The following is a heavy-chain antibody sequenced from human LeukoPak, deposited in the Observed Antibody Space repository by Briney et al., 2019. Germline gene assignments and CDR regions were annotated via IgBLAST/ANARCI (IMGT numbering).Heavy chain of an antibody. CDR3: ARDLFPHRDTAMVTIY. D-gene: IGHD5-18*01. J-gene: IGHJ4*02. Sequence: PGGSLRLSCAASGFTFSSYSMNWVRQAPGKGLEWVSSISSSSSYIYYADSVKGRFTISRDNSKNTLYLQMNSLRAEDTAVYYCARDLFPHRDTAMVTIYWGQGTLVTVSS. CDR2: ISSSSSYI. CDR1: GFTFSSYS. V-gene: IGHV3-21*01.